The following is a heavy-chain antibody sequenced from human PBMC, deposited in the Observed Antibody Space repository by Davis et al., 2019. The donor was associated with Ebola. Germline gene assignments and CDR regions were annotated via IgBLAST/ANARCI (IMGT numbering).Heavy chain of an antibody. CDR3: ARGIAAAGGGDYYYYMDV. J-gene: IGHJ6*03. V-gene: IGHV4-34*01. CDR2: INHSGST. D-gene: IGHD6-13*01. CDR1: GGSFSGYY. Sequence: SETLSLTCTVYGGSFSGYYWSWIRQPPGKGLEWIGEINHSGSTNYNPSLKSRVTISVDTSKNQFSLKLSSVTAADTAVYYCARGIAAAGGGDYYYYMDVWGKGTTVTVSS.